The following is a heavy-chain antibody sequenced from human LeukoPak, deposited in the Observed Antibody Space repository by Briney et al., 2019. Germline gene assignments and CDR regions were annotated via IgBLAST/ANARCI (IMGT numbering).Heavy chain of an antibody. CDR1: EFTVSRNY. CDR2: IFSNGDT. J-gene: IGHJ4*02. D-gene: IGHD5-24*01. V-gene: IGHV3-53*01. CDR3: TRDQMNY. Sequence: TGGPLRLSCTASEFTVSRNYMLWVRQAPGKGLEWVSLIFSNGDTHYADSVKGRFTISRDTSKNTVSLQMNSLRVEDTAMYYCTRDQMNYWGQGTLVTVSS.